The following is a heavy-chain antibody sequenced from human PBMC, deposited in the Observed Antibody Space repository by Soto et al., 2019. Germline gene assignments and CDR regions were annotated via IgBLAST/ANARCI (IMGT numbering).Heavy chain of an antibody. Sequence: GASVKVSCKASGGTFSSYAISWVRQAPGQGLEWMGGIIPIFGTTNYAQKFQGRVTITADTSTSTAYMELSSLRSEDTAVYYCASLSWVGMTTGFDYWGQGTLVTVSS. CDR3: ASLSWVGMTTGFDY. CDR2: IIPIFGTT. CDR1: GGTFSSYA. V-gene: IGHV1-69*06. D-gene: IGHD4-4*01. J-gene: IGHJ4*02.